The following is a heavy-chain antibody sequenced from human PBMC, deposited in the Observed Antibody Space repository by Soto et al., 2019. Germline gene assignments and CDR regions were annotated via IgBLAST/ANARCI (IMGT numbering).Heavy chain of an antibody. CDR2: IIPIFGTS. CDR1: GGSFSSYA. CDR3: ARESAYDFWSGYGIYYYYGMDV. V-gene: IGHV1-69*13. Sequence: ASVKVSWKGFGGSFSSYAIRRVRQAPGQGLAWMVGIIPIFGTSNYAQKFQGLVTITEDESTSTAYMELSSLRSEDTAVYYCARESAYDFWSGYGIYYYYGMDVWGQGSTVPVTS. J-gene: IGHJ6*02. D-gene: IGHD3-3*01.